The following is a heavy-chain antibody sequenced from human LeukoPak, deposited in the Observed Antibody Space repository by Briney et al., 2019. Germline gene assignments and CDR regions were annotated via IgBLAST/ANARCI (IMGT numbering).Heavy chain of an antibody. CDR1: GDSISSGDYY. V-gene: IGHV4-61*02. J-gene: IGHJ4*02. CDR2: IYTSGST. CDR3: ARGPYKYDSSGCFDY. D-gene: IGHD3-22*01. Sequence: SETLSLTCTVSGDSISSGDYYWSWIRQHAGKGLEWIGRIYTSGSTNYNPSLKSRVTTSVDTSKNQFSLKLSSVTAADTAVYYCARGPYKYDSSGCFDYWGQGTLVTVSS.